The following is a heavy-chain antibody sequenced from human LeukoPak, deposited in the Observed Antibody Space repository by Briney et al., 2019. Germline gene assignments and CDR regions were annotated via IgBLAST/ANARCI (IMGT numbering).Heavy chain of an antibody. Sequence: PSETLSLTCAVAGYSISSGYYWGWFRQPPGKGLEWFGSIYDSGSTYYNPSLKSRVTISVDTSKNQFSLKLSSVTAADTAVYYCACFLEWLLYPGYWGQGTLVTVSS. CDR3: ACFLEWLLYPGY. V-gene: IGHV4-38-2*01. CDR1: GYSISSGYY. CDR2: IYDSGST. J-gene: IGHJ4*02. D-gene: IGHD3-3*01.